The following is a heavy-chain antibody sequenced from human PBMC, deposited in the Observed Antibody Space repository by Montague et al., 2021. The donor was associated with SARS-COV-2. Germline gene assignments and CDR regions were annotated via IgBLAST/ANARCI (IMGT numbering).Heavy chain of an antibody. V-gene: IGHV3-23*01. CDR2: IHGRGDGT. J-gene: IGHJ6*02. D-gene: IGHD1-14*01. CDR3: ARDQNHGMDV. Sequence: SLRLSCAASGFTFSSHGMYWVRQPPGKGLAWVSEIHGRGDGTYYADSVKGRFTISRDNSKNTLYLQMNSLRVEDTAVYYCARDQNHGMDVWGQGTTVIVSS. CDR1: GFTFSSHG.